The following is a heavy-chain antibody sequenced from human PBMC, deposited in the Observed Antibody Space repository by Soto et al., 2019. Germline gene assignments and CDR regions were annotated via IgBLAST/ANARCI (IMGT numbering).Heavy chain of an antibody. D-gene: IGHD3-10*01. J-gene: IGHJ3*02. V-gene: IGHV3-30*03. Sequence: QVQLLESGGGVVQXGGSLRLSCAASGFAFNTYGMHWVRQAPGKGLEWVAVISYEESNIFYADSVKGRFTISRDNSKNILCLPMNSLTVADTAIYDAWSTSDLGGAFDIWGQGTRVTVSS. CDR1: GFAFNTYG. CDR2: ISYEESNI. CDR3: WSTSDLGGAFDI.